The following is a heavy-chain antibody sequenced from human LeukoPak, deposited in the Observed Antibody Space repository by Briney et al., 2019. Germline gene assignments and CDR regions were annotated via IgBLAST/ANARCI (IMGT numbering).Heavy chain of an antibody. CDR1: GYTPTSYE. D-gene: IGHD6-6*01. CDR3: ARARERSIAARGTYWFDP. J-gene: IGHJ5*02. Sequence: GASVKVSCKASGYTPTSYEINWVRQATGQGLEWVGWMNPNSGNTGYAQKFQGRVTMTRNTSISTAYMELSSLRSEDTAVYYCARARERSIAARGTYWFDPWGQGTLVTVSS. CDR2: MNPNSGNT. V-gene: IGHV1-8*01.